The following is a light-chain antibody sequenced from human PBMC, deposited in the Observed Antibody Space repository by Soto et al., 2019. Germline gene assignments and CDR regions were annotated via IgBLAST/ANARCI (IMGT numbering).Light chain of an antibody. J-gene: IGKJ1*01. CDR2: GAS. CDR3: QQFESSVT. CDR1: QSVTSTF. V-gene: IGKV3-20*01. Sequence: EIVLTQSPGSLSLSPGERATLSCRASQSVTSTFFAWYQQRPGQAPRLLIYGASSRATGIPERFSGSGSATDFTLTISRLEPEDYAVYYCQQFESSVTFGQGTKVEIK.